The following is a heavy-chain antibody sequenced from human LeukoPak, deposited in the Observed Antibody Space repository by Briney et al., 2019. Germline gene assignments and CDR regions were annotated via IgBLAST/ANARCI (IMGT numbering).Heavy chain of an antibody. CDR1: GYTFNDYY. Sequence: ASVKVSCKTSGYTFNDYYVHWVRQAPGQGLEWMGWTNPNSGRTNYAPKFQGRVTLTTDTSISTAYMELSGLISGDTALYYCARDSSDVLTGYYHFWGQGTLVTVSS. CDR3: ARDSSDVLTGYYHF. D-gene: IGHD3-9*01. J-gene: IGHJ4*02. CDR2: TNPNSGRT. V-gene: IGHV1-2*02.